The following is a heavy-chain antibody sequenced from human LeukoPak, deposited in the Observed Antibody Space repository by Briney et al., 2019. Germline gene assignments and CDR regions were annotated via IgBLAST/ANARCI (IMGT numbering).Heavy chain of an antibody. Sequence: GASVKVSCQASGYTFHGYYMHWVRQAPGKGLDGMGWINPNSCGTHYERKFQGRVTMTRDTSISAAYVELSRLTSDETGGYFLWRPPSNYINWCDLWGQGTLVTVSS. J-gene: IGHJ5*02. D-gene: IGHD4-11*01. CDR3: WRPPSNYINWCDL. CDR2: INPNSCGT. CDR1: GYTFHGYY. V-gene: IGHV1-2*02.